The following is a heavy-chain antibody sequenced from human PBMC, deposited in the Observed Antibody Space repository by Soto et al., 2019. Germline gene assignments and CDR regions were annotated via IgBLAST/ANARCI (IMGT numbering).Heavy chain of an antibody. V-gene: IGHV4-59*01. D-gene: IGHD6-6*01. CDR2: IYYSGST. J-gene: IGHJ5*02. Sequence: QVQLQESGPGLVKPSETLSLTCTVSGGSLSSYYWSWIRQPPGKGLEWIGYIYYSGSTNYNPSLKRRVPISVDTAKDQFSLKLSSVTAADTAVYYCARSRWFDPWGQGTLVTVSS. CDR3: ARSRWFDP. CDR1: GGSLSSYY.